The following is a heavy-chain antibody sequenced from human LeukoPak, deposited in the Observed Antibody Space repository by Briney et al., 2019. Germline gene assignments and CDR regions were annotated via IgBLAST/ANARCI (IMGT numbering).Heavy chain of an antibody. D-gene: IGHD3-10*01. CDR3: ARQRPTYYYGSGSYFRAQY. V-gene: IGHV4-34*01. CDR2: INHSGST. Sequence: PSETLSLTCAVYGGSFSGYYWSWIRQPPGKGLEWIGEINHSGSTNYNPSLKSRVTISVDTSKNQFSLKLSSVTAADTAVYYCARQRPTYYYGSGSYFRAQYWGQGTLVTVSS. J-gene: IGHJ4*02. CDR1: GGSFSGYY.